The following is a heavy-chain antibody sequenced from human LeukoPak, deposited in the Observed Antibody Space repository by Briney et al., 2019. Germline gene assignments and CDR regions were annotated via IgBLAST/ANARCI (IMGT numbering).Heavy chain of an antibody. Sequence: GGSLRLSCAASGFIVSSNYMNWVRQAPGKGLEWVSVIYTGGSTYYADSVKGRFTTSRDNSKNTVYLQMNSLRAEDTAVYYCARSQLGRSHLPEQFDPWGQGTLVTVS. CDR1: GFIVSSNY. J-gene: IGHJ5*02. CDR3: ARSQLGRSHLPEQFDP. V-gene: IGHV3-53*01. CDR2: IYTGGST. D-gene: IGHD1-1*01.